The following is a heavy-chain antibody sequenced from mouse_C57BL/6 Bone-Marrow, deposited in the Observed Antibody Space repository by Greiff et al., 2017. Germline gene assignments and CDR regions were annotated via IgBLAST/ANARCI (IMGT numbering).Heavy chain of an antibody. D-gene: IGHD2-1*01. V-gene: IGHV1-80*01. CDR1: GYAFSSYW. CDR3: ARTIYYGNYDY. Sequence: LMESGAELVKPGASVKISCKASGYAFSSYWMNWVKQRPGKGLEWIGQIYPGDGDTNYNGKFKGKATLTADKSSSTAYMQLSSLTSEDSAVYFCARTIYYGNYDYWGQGTTLTVSS. J-gene: IGHJ2*01. CDR2: IYPGDGDT.